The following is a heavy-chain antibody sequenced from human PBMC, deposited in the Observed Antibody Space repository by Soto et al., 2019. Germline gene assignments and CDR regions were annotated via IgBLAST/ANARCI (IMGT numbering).Heavy chain of an antibody. V-gene: IGHV4-39*01. J-gene: IGHJ4*02. Sequence: SETLSLTCTVSGGSISSSNYYWGWIRQPPGKGLEWIGSIYYSGSTYYNSSLKSRVTISVDTSKNQFSLKVSSVTAADTALYYCARHLGYGGTPDRHGGQGILVTFSS. CDR2: IYYSGST. CDR3: ARHLGYGGTPDRH. D-gene: IGHD3-16*01. CDR1: GGSISSSNYY.